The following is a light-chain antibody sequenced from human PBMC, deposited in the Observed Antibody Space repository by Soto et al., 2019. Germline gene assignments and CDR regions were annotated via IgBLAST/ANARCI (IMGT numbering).Light chain of an antibody. CDR1: SSNIGAGYD. V-gene: IGLV1-40*01. J-gene: IGLJ3*02. CDR2: DDR. CDR3: QSYDISLRAWV. Sequence: QSVLAQPPSVSGAPGQRVTISCTGSSSNIGAGYDVHWYQQLPGTAPKLLIDDDRNRPSGVPDRFSDSKSGTSASLAITGLQAEYEADYYCQSYDISLRAWVFGGGTKLTVL.